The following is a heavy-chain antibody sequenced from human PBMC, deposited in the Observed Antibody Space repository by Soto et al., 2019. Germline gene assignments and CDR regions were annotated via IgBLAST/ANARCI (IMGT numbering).Heavy chain of an antibody. D-gene: IGHD3-3*01. CDR2: IYWNDDK. V-gene: IGHV2-5*01. CDR1: GFSLSTSGVG. Sequence: SGPTLVKPTQTLTLTCTFSGFSLSTSGVGVGWIRQPPGKALEWLALIYWNDDKRYSPSLKSRLTITKDTSKNQVVLTMTNMDPVDTATYYCAHSGPEVGFWSGPYYFDYWGQGTLVTVSS. J-gene: IGHJ4*02. CDR3: AHSGPEVGFWSGPYYFDY.